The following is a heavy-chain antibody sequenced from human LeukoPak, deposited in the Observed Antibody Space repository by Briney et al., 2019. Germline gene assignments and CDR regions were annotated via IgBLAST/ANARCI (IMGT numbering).Heavy chain of an antibody. CDR3: AREFTMVRGHGRDYYYYYMDV. D-gene: IGHD3-10*01. V-gene: IGHV1-8*03. CDR2: MNPNSGNT. CDR1: GYTFTSYD. J-gene: IGHJ6*03. Sequence: GASVKVPCKASGYTFTSYDINWVRQATGQGLEWMGWMNPNSGNTGYAQKFQGRVTITRNTSISTAYMELSSLRSEDTAVYYCAREFTMVRGHGRDYYYYYMDVWGKGTTVTVSS.